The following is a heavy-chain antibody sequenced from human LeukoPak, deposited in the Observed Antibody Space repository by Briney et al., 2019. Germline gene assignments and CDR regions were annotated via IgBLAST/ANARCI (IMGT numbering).Heavy chain of an antibody. CDR2: ISGSGDTT. D-gene: IGHD2-2*01. J-gene: IGHJ4*02. CDR1: RFTFSTYA. V-gene: IGHV3-23*01. Sequence: PGGSLRLSCTASRFTFSTYAMSWVRQAPRKGLEWVSSISGSGDTTYYTGSVKGRFTISRDNSKNALYLQMSSLRAGDTAVYYCAKSQRNDQQVVQRIDYWGQGTLVTVSS. CDR3: AKSQRNDQQVVQRIDY.